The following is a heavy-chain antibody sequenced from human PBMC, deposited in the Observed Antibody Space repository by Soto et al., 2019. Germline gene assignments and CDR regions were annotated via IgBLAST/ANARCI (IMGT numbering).Heavy chain of an antibody. CDR1: GGTFSSYA. J-gene: IGHJ4*02. Sequence: GASVKVSCKASGGTFSSYAISWVRQAPGQGLEWMGGIIPIFGTANYAQKFQGRVTITADESTSTAYMELSSLRSEDTAVYYCARDNRYSGYDYFPAPLDYWGQGTLVTVSS. D-gene: IGHD5-12*01. V-gene: IGHV1-69*13. CDR3: ARDNRYSGYDYFPAPLDY. CDR2: IIPIFGTA.